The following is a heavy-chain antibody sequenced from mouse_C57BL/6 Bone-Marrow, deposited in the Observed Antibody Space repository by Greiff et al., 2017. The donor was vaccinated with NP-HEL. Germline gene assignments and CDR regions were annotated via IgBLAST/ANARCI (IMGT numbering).Heavy chain of an antibody. CDR2: IYPRDGST. V-gene: IGHV1-85*01. CDR1: GYTFTSYE. D-gene: IGHD1-2*01. CDR3: ARRDYGFAY. J-gene: IGHJ3*01. Sequence: VKLVESGPELVKPGASVKLSCKASGYTFTSYEINWVKQRPGQGLEWIGWIYPRDGSTKYNEKFKGKATLTVDTSSSTAYMELHSLTSEDSAVYFCARRDYGFAYWGQGTLVTVSA.